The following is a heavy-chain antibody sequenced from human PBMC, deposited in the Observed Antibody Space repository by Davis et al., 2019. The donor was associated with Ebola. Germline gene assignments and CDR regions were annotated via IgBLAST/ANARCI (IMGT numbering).Heavy chain of an antibody. CDR1: GFTFSSYE. CDR3: ARGDRDDYVWGSYRRYFDY. Sequence: PGESLKISCAASGFTFSSYEMNWVRQAPGKGLEWISYISSSGSTIYYADSVKGRFTISRDNAKNSLYLQMNSLRAEDTAVYYCARGDRDDYVWGSYRRYFDYWGQGTLVTVSS. J-gene: IGHJ4*02. D-gene: IGHD3-16*02. CDR2: ISSSGSTI. V-gene: IGHV3-48*03.